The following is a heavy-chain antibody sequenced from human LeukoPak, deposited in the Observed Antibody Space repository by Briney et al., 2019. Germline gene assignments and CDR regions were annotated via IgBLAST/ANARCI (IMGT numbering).Heavy chain of an antibody. D-gene: IGHD1-26*01. CDR3: ASRDGWSGSYHGFDP. CDR1: GGSFSGYY. Sequence: SSETLSLTCAVYGGSFSGYYWSWIRQPPGKGLEWIGEINHSGSTNYNPSLKSRVTISVDTSKNQFSLKLSSVTAADTAVYYCASRDGWSGSYHGFDPWGQGTLVTVSS. J-gene: IGHJ5*02. V-gene: IGHV4-34*01. CDR2: INHSGST.